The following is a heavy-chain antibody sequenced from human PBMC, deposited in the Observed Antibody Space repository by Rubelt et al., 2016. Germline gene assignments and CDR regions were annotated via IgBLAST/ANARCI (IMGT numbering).Heavy chain of an antibody. D-gene: IGHD1-20*01. Sequence: QVQLQESGPGLVKSSETLSLTCTVSGTSIKGFYWSWIRQPPGQGLEWIGYVYYSGSTNYNPSLRSRLTISVDTSRNQFSLRLSSVTAADTAVYYCARHSHNNWKEVRYFDPWGQGALVTVSS. CDR3: ARHSHNNWKEVRYFDP. J-gene: IGHJ5*02. V-gene: IGHV4-59*08. CDR2: VYYSGST. CDR1: GTSIKGFY.